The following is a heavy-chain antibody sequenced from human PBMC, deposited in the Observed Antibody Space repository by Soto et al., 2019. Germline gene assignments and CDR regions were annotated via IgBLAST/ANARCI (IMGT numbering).Heavy chain of an antibody. J-gene: IGHJ4*02. Sequence: SHTLTLTCATSGDTISTYYWSWLRLPPGNRVELFGYIYYSGSTSYNPSLKSRVTIPVDTSKTQFSLRLNSMTAADKSVYYCARQNSGSRSTYFKYWGQGTLVTVSS. CDR2: IYYSGST. D-gene: IGHD3-10*01. CDR3: ARQNSGSRSTYFKY. CDR1: GDTISTYY. V-gene: IGHV4-59*08.